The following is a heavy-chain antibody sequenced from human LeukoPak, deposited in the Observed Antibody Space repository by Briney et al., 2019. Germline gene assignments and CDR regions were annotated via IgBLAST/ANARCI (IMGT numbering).Heavy chain of an antibody. V-gene: IGHV4-59*12. CDR3: ARVSHTAPLDY. D-gene: IGHD4-17*01. CDR2: IYYSGST. Sequence: PSETLSLTCTVSGGSISSYYWSWIRQPPGKGLEWIGYIYYSGSTYYNPSLKSRVTISVDTSKNQFSLKLSSVTAADTAVYYCARVSHTAPLDYWGQGALVTVSS. J-gene: IGHJ4*02. CDR1: GGSISSYY.